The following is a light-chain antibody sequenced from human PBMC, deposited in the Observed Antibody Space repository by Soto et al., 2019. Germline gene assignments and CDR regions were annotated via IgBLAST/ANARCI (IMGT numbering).Light chain of an antibody. CDR3: SSFTGSSPLVV. V-gene: IGLV2-14*01. Sequence: QSALTQPASVSGSPGQSITISCTGTSSDVGGYDFVSWYQQYPGKAPKLMIYDVSNRPSGVSNRFSVSKSGNTASLTISGVQAEDEADYYCSSFTGSSPLVVFGGGTKLTVL. J-gene: IGLJ2*01. CDR2: DVS. CDR1: SSDVGGYDF.